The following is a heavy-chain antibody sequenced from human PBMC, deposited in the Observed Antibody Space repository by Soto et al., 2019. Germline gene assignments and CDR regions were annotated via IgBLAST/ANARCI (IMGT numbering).Heavy chain of an antibody. CDR3: ARDDVLCGGGRCYGMPLDV. J-gene: IGHJ6*04. D-gene: IGHD2-15*01. CDR1: GFTVSSKY. Sequence: EVQLVESGGGLVQPGGSLRLSCAASGFTVSSKYMTWVRQAPGKGLEWVSLIQSGGTTYYADSVKGRFTISRDTSENTLHLQMDSLRVEDTAVYYCARDDVLCGGGRCYGMPLDVWGKGTTVTVSS. CDR2: IQSGGTT. V-gene: IGHV3-66*01.